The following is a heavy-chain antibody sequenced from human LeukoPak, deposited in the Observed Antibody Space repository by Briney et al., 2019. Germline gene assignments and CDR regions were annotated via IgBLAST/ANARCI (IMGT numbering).Heavy chain of an antibody. CDR1: VFTFSSYA. Sequence: PGGSLRLSCAASVFTFSSYAMNWVRQAPGKGLEWVSAISGSGGSTYYADSVKGRFTISRDNSKNTLYLQMNSLRAEDTAVYYCAKDASGARYYYYYGMDVWGQGTTVTVSS. CDR3: AKDASGARYYYYYGMDV. V-gene: IGHV3-23*01. CDR2: ISGSGGST. D-gene: IGHD1-1*01. J-gene: IGHJ6*02.